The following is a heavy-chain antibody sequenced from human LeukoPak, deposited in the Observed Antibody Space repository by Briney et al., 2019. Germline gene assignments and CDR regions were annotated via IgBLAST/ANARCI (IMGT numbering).Heavy chain of an antibody. Sequence: PSETLSLTCAVYGGSFSGYYWSWIRQPPGKGLEWIGEINHSGSTNYNPSLKSRVTISVDTSKNQFSLKLSSVTAADTAVYYCAILREGTYYYDSSGYNWGQGILVTVSS. CDR3: AILREGTYYYDSSGYN. J-gene: IGHJ4*02. CDR2: INHSGST. V-gene: IGHV4-34*01. CDR1: GGSFSGYY. D-gene: IGHD3-22*01.